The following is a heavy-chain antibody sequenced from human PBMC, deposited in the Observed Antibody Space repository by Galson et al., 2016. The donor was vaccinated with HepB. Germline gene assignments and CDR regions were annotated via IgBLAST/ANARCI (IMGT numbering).Heavy chain of an antibody. V-gene: IGHV3-74*01. D-gene: IGHD1-26*01. J-gene: IGHJ5*02. Sequence: SLRLSCAASGDTFSSYWMHWVRQAPGKGLVWVSRINSDGSSTSYADSVKGRFTISRDNAQNTLYLQMNSLRADDTAVYYCVQIGGGDPWGQGTLVIGSS. CDR1: GDTFSSYW. CDR2: INSDGSST. CDR3: VQIGGGDP.